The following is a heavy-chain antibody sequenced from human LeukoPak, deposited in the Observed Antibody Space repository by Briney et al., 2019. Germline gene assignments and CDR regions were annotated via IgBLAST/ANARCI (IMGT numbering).Heavy chain of an antibody. CDR1: GGSISSNNW. Sequence: SETLSLTCAVSGGSISSNNWWGWVRQPPGEGLEWVGYIYYSGSTYYNPSLKSRVTISVDTSKNQFSLKLSSVTAADTAVYYCAREMDTAMATYLDYWGQGTLVTVSS. V-gene: IGHV4-4*02. CDR3: AREMDTAMATYLDY. D-gene: IGHD5-18*01. J-gene: IGHJ4*02. CDR2: IYYSGST.